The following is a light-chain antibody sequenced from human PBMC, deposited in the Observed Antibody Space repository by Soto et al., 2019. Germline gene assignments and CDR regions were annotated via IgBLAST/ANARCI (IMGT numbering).Light chain of an antibody. V-gene: IGLV2-23*02. CDR3: CSYAGSSTFYV. Sequence: QSALTQPASVSGSPGQSITISCTGTSSDVGSYNLVSRYQQHPGKAPKLMIYEVSKWPSGVSNRFSGSKSGNTASLTISGLQAEDEADYYCCSYAGSSTFYVFGTGTKLTVL. J-gene: IGLJ1*01. CDR2: EVS. CDR1: SSDVGSYNL.